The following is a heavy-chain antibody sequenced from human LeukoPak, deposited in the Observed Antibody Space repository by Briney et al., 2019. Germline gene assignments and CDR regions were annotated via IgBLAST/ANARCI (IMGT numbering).Heavy chain of an antibody. Sequence: GGSLRLSCAASGFTVSSNYMRWVRQAPGKGLEWVSVIYSGGTTYYADSVKARFSISRDNSKNTLFLQMNSLRADDTAVYYCARGGARYDDDSSGFYFDYWGQGTLVTVSS. J-gene: IGHJ4*02. CDR3: ARGGARYDDDSSGFYFDY. D-gene: IGHD3-22*01. V-gene: IGHV3-66*01. CDR2: IYSGGTT. CDR1: GFTVSSNY.